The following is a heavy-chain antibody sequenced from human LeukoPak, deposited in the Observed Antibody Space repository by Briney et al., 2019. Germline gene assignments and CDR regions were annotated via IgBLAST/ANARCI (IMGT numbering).Heavy chain of an antibody. Sequence: SETLSLTCTVSGGSISSYYWSWIRQPPGKGLEWIGYIYYSGSTNYNPSLKSRVTISVDTSKNQFSLRLSSVTAADTAVYYCARSESNGYDFDYWGQGTLVTVSS. V-gene: IGHV4-59*12. CDR3: ARSESNGYDFDY. CDR1: GGSISSYY. CDR2: IYYSGST. J-gene: IGHJ4*02. D-gene: IGHD5-12*01.